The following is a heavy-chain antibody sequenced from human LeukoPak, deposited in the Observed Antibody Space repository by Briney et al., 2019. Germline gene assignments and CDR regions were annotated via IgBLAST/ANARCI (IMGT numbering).Heavy chain of an antibody. CDR3: ARDVVGATYFD. Sequence: GGSLRLSCLTSGFTLSTNAMSWVRQAPGKGLEWISGISGSGASTYYADSVKGRFTISRDNSKNTLYLQMNSLRAEDTAVYYCARDVVGATYFDWGQGTLVTVSS. CDR1: GFTLSTNA. J-gene: IGHJ4*02. V-gene: IGHV3-23*01. CDR2: ISGSGAST. D-gene: IGHD1-26*01.